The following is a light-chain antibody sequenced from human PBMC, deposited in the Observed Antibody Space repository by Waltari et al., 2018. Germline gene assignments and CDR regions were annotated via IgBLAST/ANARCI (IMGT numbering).Light chain of an antibody. CDR2: DAS. V-gene: IGKV3-11*01. Sequence: EIVLTQSPATLSLSPGERATLSCGASQSISNYLAWYQQKPGQAPRLLIYDASSRATGIPGRFSGSGSGTDFTLTISSLEPEDFAVYYCQQRSDWPPFFGGGTKVEIK. CDR3: QQRSDWPPF. J-gene: IGKJ4*01. CDR1: QSISNY.